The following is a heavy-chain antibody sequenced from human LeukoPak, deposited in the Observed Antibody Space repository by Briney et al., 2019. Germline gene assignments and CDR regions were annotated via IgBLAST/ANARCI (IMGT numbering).Heavy chain of an antibody. Sequence: ASVKVSCKASGYTFTGYYMHWVRQAPGQGLEWMGWINPNSGGTNYAQKFQGRVTMTRDTSISTAYMELSRLRSDDTAVYYCARSDADGSGSYYRVWAFDIWGQGTMVTVSS. CDR3: ARSDADGSGSYYRVWAFDI. CDR2: INPNSGGT. D-gene: IGHD3-10*01. CDR1: GYTFTGYY. J-gene: IGHJ3*02. V-gene: IGHV1-2*02.